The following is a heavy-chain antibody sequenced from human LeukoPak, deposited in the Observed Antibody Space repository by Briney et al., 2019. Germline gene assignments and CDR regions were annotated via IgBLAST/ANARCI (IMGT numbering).Heavy chain of an antibody. CDR2: IYHSGST. J-gene: IGHJ4*02. CDR3: ARFSPRAMGNYLDF. D-gene: IGHD7-27*01. CDR1: GGSVSAYY. Sequence: SETLSLTCTVSGGSVSAYYWSWIRQSPGRGLEWIGYIYHSGSTNYNPSLKSRVTMSVDMSKNQFSLNLSSVTAADTAVYYCARFSPRAMGNYLDFWGQGTLVTVSS. V-gene: IGHV4-59*02.